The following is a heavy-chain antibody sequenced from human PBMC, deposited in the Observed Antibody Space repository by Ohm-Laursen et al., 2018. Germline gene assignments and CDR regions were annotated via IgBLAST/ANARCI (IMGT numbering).Heavy chain of an antibody. J-gene: IGHJ2*01. CDR1: GFSLSTSATC. D-gene: IGHD5-24*01. Sequence: PTQTLTLTCTFSGFSLSTSATCVSWIRQPPGKALEWLARIDWDDDKYYSTSLETRLTISKDPSKNQVVLTMTNMDPVDTATYYCAHRQDGYRYFDLWGRGTLVTVSS. CDR2: IDWDDDK. CDR3: AHRQDGYRYFDL. V-gene: IGHV2-70*12.